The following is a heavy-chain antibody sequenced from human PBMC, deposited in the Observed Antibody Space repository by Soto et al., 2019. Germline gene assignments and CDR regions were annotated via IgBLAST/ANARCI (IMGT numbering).Heavy chain of an antibody. D-gene: IGHD3-10*01. CDR1: GFSFSSYW. J-gene: IGHJ4*02. CDR2: INQDATRQ. CDR3: AKVGLFDGNKPITFEF. Sequence: LRLSCAASGFSFSSYWMSWVRQAPGRGLEWVANINQDATRQSYVDSVEGRFSISRDNAKNSLYLQMNSLRVEDTAVYYCAKVGLFDGNKPITFEFWGQGTLVTVSS. V-gene: IGHV3-7*03.